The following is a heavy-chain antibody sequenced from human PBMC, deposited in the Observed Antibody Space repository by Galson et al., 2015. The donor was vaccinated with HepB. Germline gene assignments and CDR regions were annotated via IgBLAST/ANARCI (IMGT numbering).Heavy chain of an antibody. CDR3: ARRVANCNGENCCDEGGSDF. V-gene: IGHV5-51*01. D-gene: IGHD2/OR15-2a*01. Sequence: QSGAEEKKPGESLKISCRGSGYNFNNYWIAWVRQMTGKGLERMGIIYPADSDTNYSPSFEGQITISADKTSSTAYLQWSILKASGTATYYCARRVANCNGENCCDEGGSDFWGQGTLVIVSS. CDR1: GYNFNNYW. CDR2: IYPADSDT. J-gene: IGHJ4*02.